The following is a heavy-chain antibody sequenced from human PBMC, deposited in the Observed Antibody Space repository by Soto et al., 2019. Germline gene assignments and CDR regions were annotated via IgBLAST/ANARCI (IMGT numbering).Heavy chain of an antibody. J-gene: IGHJ4*02. CDR1: GGSISSSNYY. CDR3: ARTAYYFGSGNYYPQYYFDY. CDR2: IYYGGNT. D-gene: IGHD3-10*01. Sequence: SETLSLTCTVSGGSISSSNYYWGWIRQPPGKGLEWIGSIYYGGNTYYNPSLKSRVTMSVDTSKSQFSLKLSSVTAADTAVYYCARTAYYFGSGNYYPQYYFDYWGQGTLVTVS. V-gene: IGHV4-39*01.